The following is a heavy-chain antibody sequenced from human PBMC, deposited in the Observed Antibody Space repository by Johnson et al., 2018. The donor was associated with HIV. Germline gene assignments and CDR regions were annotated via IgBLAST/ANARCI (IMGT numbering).Heavy chain of an antibody. J-gene: IGHJ3*02. CDR3: AREHGQYDAFDI. V-gene: IGHV3-11*04. CDR2: ISSSGVTR. D-gene: IGHD2-2*01. Sequence: QVQLVESGGGLVQPGGSLRLSCAASGFNFSDYYMTWIRQAPGKGLEWVSYISSSGVTRYYSDSVKGRFTISRDNAKNSLYLQMNSLRAEDTAIFYCAREHGQYDAFDIWGQGTMVTVSS. CDR1: GFNFSDYY.